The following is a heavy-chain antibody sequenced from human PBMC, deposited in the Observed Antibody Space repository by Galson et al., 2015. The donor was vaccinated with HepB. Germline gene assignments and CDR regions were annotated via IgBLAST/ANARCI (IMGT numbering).Heavy chain of an antibody. CDR3: ARDNRNYYEDSGRNAFDI. CDR1: GGTFSSYA. V-gene: IGHV1-69*04. J-gene: IGHJ3*02. D-gene: IGHD3-22*01. Sequence: SVKVSCKASGGTFSSYAISWVRQAPGRGLEWMGRIIPILGVASYAQMFEDRVTITADKSSTTAFMDLSTLTSEDTAMYYCARDNRNYYEDSGRNAFDIWGQGTMVTVSS. CDR2: IIPILGVA.